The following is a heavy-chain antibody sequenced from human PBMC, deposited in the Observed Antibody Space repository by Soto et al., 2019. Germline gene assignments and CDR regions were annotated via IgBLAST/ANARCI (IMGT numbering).Heavy chain of an antibody. CDR2: INSDGSST. CDR3: ARDQPTYYYDSREAFDI. Sequence: GESLKISCAASGFTFSSYWMHWVRQAPGKGLVWVSRINSDGSSTSYADSVKGRFTISRDNAKNTLYLQMNSLRAEDTAVYYCARDQPTYYYDSREAFDIWGQGTMVTVSS. D-gene: IGHD3-22*01. V-gene: IGHV3-74*01. J-gene: IGHJ3*02. CDR1: GFTFSSYW.